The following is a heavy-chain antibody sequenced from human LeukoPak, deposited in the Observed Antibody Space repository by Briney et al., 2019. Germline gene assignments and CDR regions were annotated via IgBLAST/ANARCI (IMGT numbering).Heavy chain of an antibody. D-gene: IGHD6-19*01. CDR2: IRQDGSEK. J-gene: IGHJ4*02. CDR3: VGGSGWLFDH. V-gene: IGHV3-7*01. CDR1: GFTFGSFW. Sequence: GGSLRLSCAASGFTFGSFWMSWVRQAPGRGLEWVANIRQDGSEKYYVDSVKGRFTISRDNAENSLSLQMNSLRADDTAVYYCVGGSGWLFDHWGQGTLVTVSP.